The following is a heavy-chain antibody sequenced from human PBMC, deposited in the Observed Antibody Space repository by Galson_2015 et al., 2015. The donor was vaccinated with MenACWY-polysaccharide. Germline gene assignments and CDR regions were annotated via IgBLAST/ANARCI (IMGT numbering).Heavy chain of an antibody. CDR3: ARTPDPKLGRWLQLFRAFDI. J-gene: IGHJ3*02. Sequence: SEPLSLTCTVSGGSISSYYWSWIRQPAGKGLEWIGRIYTSGSTNYNPSLKSRVTMSVDTSKNQFSLKLSSVTAADTAVYYCARTPDPKLGRWLQLFRAFDIWGQGTMVPVSS. CDR2: IYTSGST. V-gene: IGHV4-4*07. D-gene: IGHD5-24*01. CDR1: GGSISSYY.